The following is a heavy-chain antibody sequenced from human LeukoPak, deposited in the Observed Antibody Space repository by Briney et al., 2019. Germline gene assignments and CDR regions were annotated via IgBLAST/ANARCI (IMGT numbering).Heavy chain of an antibody. CDR1: GFTFSHYL. CDR3: AKDPNGDYVGAFDS. Sequence: SGGSLRLSCAASGFTFSHYLMHWVRQAPGKGLVWVSRINSDESNTNSYADSVKGRFIISRDNSKNTLYLQMNSLRAEDTAIYYCAKDPNGDYVGAFDSWDQGTMVTVSS. V-gene: IGHV3-74*01. CDR2: INSDESNT. J-gene: IGHJ3*02. D-gene: IGHD4-17*01.